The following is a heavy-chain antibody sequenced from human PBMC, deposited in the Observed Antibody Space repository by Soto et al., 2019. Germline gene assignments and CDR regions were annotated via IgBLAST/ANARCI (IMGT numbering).Heavy chain of an antibody. V-gene: IGHV3-43*01. CDR3: AKGAVVVNYFFDY. CDR2: ISRDGGRT. Sequence: PGVSLRLSCAASGFTFDDYTMHWVRQAPGKGLEWVSLISRDGGRTHYADSVKGRFTISRDNSKNSLFLQMNSLRTEDTALYYCAKGAVVVNYFFDYWGQGALVTVS. CDR1: GFTFDDYT. D-gene: IGHD3-22*01. J-gene: IGHJ4*02.